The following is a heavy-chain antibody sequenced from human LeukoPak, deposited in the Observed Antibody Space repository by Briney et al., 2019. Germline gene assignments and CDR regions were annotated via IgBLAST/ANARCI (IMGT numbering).Heavy chain of an antibody. D-gene: IGHD5-24*01. CDR3: ARGLGDGYNAASDPPL. V-gene: IGHV3-64*01. J-gene: IGHJ4*02. CDR1: GFTFSSYA. CDR2: ISSNGGST. Sequence: GGSLRLSCAASGFTFSSYAMHWVRQAPGKGLEYVSAISSNGGSTYYANSVKGRFTISRDSSKNTLYLQMGSLRAEDMAVYYCARGLGDGYNAASDPPLWGQGTLVTVSS.